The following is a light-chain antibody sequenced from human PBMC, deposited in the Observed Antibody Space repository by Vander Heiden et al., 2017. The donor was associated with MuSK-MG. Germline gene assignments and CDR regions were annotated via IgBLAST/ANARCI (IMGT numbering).Light chain of an antibody. J-gene: IGKJ2*01. V-gene: IGKV1-12*01. CDR2: SAS. CDR1: RGLNSW. CDR3: QQATSFPRT. Sequence: DVQMTQSPSSVSASVGDTVTITCRASRGLNSWLAWYQQKPGKAPQLLIYSASTLESGVPSRFIGSGSETDFTLTISGLQPEDFATYYCQQATSFPRTFGQGTKVEIK.